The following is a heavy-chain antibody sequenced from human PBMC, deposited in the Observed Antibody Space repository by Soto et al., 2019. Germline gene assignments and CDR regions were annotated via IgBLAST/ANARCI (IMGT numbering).Heavy chain of an antibody. V-gene: IGHV3-30*03. Sequence: AGGSLRLSCAASGFTFSSYGMHWVRQAPGKGLEWVAVISYDGSNKYYADSVKGRFTISRDNAKNSLYLQMNSLRAEDTAVYYCARVANAATIPLHFDYWGQGTLVTVSS. CDR3: ARVANAATIPLHFDY. D-gene: IGHD5-12*01. CDR2: ISYDGSNK. J-gene: IGHJ4*02. CDR1: GFTFSSYG.